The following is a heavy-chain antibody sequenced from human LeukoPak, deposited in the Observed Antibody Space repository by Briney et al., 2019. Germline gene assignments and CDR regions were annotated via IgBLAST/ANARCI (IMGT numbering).Heavy chain of an antibody. CDR2: ISYDGSNK. CDR3: AKYSGDYFGDY. D-gene: IGHD1-26*01. CDR1: GFTFSSYG. Sequence: GGSLRLSCAASGFTFSSYGMHWVRQAPGKGLEWVAVISYDGSNKYYADSVKGRFTISRDNSKNTLYLQMNSLRAEDTAVYYCAKYSGDYFGDYWGQGNLVTVSS. V-gene: IGHV3-30*18. J-gene: IGHJ4*02.